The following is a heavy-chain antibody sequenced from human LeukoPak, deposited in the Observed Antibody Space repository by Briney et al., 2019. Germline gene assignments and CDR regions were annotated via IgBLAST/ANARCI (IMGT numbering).Heavy chain of an antibody. CDR3: ARVRGYHCSSTSCNPYYYYYMDV. CDR1: GYTFTNYD. V-gene: IGHV1-18*01. D-gene: IGHD2-2*01. J-gene: IGHJ6*03. Sequence: ASVKVSCKASGYTFTNYDINWVRQAPGQGLEWMGRISAYNGNTNYAQKLQGRVTMTTDTSTSTAYMELRSLRSDDTAVYYCARVRGYHCSSTSCNPYYYYYMDVWGKGTTVTVSS. CDR2: ISAYNGNT.